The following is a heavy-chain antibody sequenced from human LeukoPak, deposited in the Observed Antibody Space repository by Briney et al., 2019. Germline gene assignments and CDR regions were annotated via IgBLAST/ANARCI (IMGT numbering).Heavy chain of an antibody. CDR3: ATSPDGYLAYFDY. D-gene: IGHD2-15*01. J-gene: IGHJ4*02. CDR1: GGTFSSYA. Sequence: SVKVSCKASGGTFSSYAISWVRQAPGQGLEWMGRIIPILGIANYAQKFQGRVTITADKSTSTAYMELSSLRSEDTAVYYCATSPDGYLAYFDYWGQGTLVTVSS. CDR2: IIPILGIA. V-gene: IGHV1-69*04.